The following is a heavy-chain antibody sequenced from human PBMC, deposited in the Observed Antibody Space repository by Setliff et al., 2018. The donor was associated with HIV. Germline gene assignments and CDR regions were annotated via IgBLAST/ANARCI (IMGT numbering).Heavy chain of an antibody. CDR3: ARDPRLDTVTDGGAFDI. V-gene: IGHV1-46*01. Sequence: ASVKVSCKASGYTFTSYYMHWVRQAPGQGLEWIGIINPSGGSTSYAQKFQGRVTMTRDTSTSTVYMELSSLRSEDTAVYYCARDPRLDTVTDGGAFDIWGQGTMVTVSS. J-gene: IGHJ3*02. CDR1: GYTFTSYY. CDR2: INPSGGST. D-gene: IGHD4-4*01.